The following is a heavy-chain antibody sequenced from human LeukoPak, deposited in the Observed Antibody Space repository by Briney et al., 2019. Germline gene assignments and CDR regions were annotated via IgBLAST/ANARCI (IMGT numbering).Heavy chain of an antibody. Sequence: GGSLRLSCAASGFTFSSYAMSWVRQAPGKGLEWVSAINDSGGSTYYADSVKGRFTISRDNSKNTLYLQMNSLRAEDTAVYYCARGPSGYHNTGGQGTLVTVSS. CDR2: INDSGGST. D-gene: IGHD5-12*01. J-gene: IGHJ4*02. CDR1: GFTFSSYA. CDR3: ARGPSGYHNT. V-gene: IGHV3-23*01.